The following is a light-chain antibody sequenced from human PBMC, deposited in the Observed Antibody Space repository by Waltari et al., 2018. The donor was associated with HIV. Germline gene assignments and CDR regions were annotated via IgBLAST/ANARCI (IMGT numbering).Light chain of an antibody. J-gene: IGLJ2*01. Sequence: SYELTQTLSVSVSPGRTASNACSGDALPKKYAYRYQQKSGQAPELVIYEDSKRPSGIPERFSGSSSGTMATLTISGAQVEDEADYYCYSTDSSGNHKVFGGGTKLTVL. V-gene: IGLV3-10*01. CDR3: YSTDSSGNHKV. CDR1: ALPKKY. CDR2: EDS.